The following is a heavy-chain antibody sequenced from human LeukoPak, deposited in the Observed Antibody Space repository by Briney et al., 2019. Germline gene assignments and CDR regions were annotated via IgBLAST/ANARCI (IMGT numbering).Heavy chain of an antibody. CDR1: GGSINNYY. J-gene: IGHJ4*02. CDR3: ARVPKYGDYGGVFDY. CDR2: IYYSGST. D-gene: IGHD4-23*01. Sequence: SETLSLTCAISGGSINNYYWSWIRQPPGKGLEWIGYIYYSGSTNYNPSLKSRVTISVDTSKNQFSLKLSSVTAADTAVYYCARVPKYGDYGGVFDYWGQGTLVTVSS. V-gene: IGHV4-59*01.